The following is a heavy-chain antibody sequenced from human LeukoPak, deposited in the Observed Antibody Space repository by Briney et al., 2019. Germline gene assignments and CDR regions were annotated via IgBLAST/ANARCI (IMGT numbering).Heavy chain of an antibody. CDR1: GFTFSSYS. Sequence: PGGSLRLSCAASGFTFSSYSMNSVRQAPGKGLEWISSISSSSSYIYYADSVKGRFTISRDNAKNSLYLQMNSLRAQDTAVYYWARGYSREREDYWGQGTLVTVSS. CDR2: ISSSSSYI. D-gene: IGHD4-11*01. J-gene: IGHJ4*02. CDR3: ARGYSREREDY. V-gene: IGHV3-21*01.